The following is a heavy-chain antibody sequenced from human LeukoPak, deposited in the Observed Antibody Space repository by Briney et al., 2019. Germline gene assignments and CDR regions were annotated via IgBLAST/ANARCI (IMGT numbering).Heavy chain of an antibody. J-gene: IGHJ5*02. CDR3: ARGLKRWLQLRGAGGFDP. CDR2: INHSGST. V-gene: IGHV4-34*01. CDR1: GGSFSGYY. Sequence: PSETLSLTCAVYGGSFSGYYWSWIRQPPGKGLEWLGEINHSGSTNYNPSLKSRVTISVDTSKNQFSLKLSSVTAADTAVYYCARGLKRWLQLRGAGGFDPWGQGTLVTVSS. D-gene: IGHD5-24*01.